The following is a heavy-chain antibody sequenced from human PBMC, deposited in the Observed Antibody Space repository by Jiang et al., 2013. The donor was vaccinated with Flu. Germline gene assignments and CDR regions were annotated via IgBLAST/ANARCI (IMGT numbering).Heavy chain of an antibody. D-gene: IGHD6-19*01. V-gene: IGHV6-1*01. J-gene: IGHJ2*01. CDR1: GDTITNNVPS. CDR3: ARLPVPGKWYFDL. CDR2: TYYRSKWYN. Sequence: SQTLSLTCAITGDTITNNVPSWNWIRQSPSRGLEWLGRTYYRSKWYNEYALSVKSRITINADTSKNQFSLHLNSVTPEDTAVYYCARLPVPGKWYFDLWGRGTLVTVSS.